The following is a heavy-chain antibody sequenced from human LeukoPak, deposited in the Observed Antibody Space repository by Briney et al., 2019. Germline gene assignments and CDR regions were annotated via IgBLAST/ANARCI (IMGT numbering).Heavy chain of an antibody. CDR3: ARDYGTTYYYDILTGYQCDY. J-gene: IGHJ4*02. CDR2: INPNSGGT. CDR1: GYTFTDNY. V-gene: IGHV1-2*02. Sequence: ASVKVSCKASGYTFTDNYIHWMRQAPRQGLERMGWINPNSGGTNYAQKFQGRVTFTRDTSINTAYMELSRLRSDDTAVYYCARDYGTTYYYDILTGYQCDYWGQGTLVTVSS. D-gene: IGHD3-9*01.